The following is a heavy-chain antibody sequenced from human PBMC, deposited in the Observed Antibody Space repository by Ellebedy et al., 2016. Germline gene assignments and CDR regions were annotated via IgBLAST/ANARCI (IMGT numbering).Heavy chain of an antibody. Sequence: GGSLRLSXAASGFTFSSYAMSWVRQAPGKGLEWVSAISGSGGSTYYADSVKGRFTISRDNSKNTLYLQMNSLRAEDTAVYYCAKGSVVVVPENSFDYWGQGTLVTVSS. V-gene: IGHV3-23*01. CDR1: GFTFSSYA. J-gene: IGHJ4*02. CDR3: AKGSVVVVPENSFDY. D-gene: IGHD2-2*01. CDR2: ISGSGGST.